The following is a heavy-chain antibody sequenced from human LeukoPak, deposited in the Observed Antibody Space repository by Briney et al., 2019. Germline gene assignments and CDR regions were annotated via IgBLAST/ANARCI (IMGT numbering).Heavy chain of an antibody. D-gene: IGHD3-22*01. CDR3: ARVLYYDSSGYSYFDY. CDR2: IYYSGST. Sequence: SETLSLTCTVSGGSISSSSYYWGWIRQPPGTGLEWIGSIYYSGSTYYNPSLKSRVTISVDTSKNQFSLKLSSVTAADTAVYYCARVLYYDSSGYSYFDYWGQGTLVTVSS. CDR1: GGSISSSSYY. J-gene: IGHJ4*02. V-gene: IGHV4-39*07.